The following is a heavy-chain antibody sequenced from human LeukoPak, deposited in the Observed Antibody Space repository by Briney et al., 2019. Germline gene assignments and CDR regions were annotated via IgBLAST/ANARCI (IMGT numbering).Heavy chain of an antibody. D-gene: IGHD2-2*01. J-gene: IGHJ5*02. Sequence: SETLSLICTVSGGSISTYYWSWFRQFPGEGLEWIGYIYYSGSTDYNPSLKSRVTISVDTSKNQFSLKLSSVTAADTAVYYCARRLAAMVWFDPWGQGTLVTVSS. CDR2: IYYSGST. CDR1: GGSISTYY. V-gene: IGHV4-59*08. CDR3: ARRLAAMVWFDP.